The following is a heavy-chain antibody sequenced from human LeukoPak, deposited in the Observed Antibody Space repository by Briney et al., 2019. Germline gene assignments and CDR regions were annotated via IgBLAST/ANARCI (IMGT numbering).Heavy chain of an antibody. CDR1: GFTFSMYY. V-gene: IGHV3-74*01. D-gene: IGHD1-14*01. J-gene: IGHJ4*02. CDR2: IKSDGSSA. Sequence: PGGSLRLSCAASGFTFSMYYMHWVRQAPGKGLVWVSYIKSDGSSANYADSVRGRFTISRDNAKNTVDLQMSSLRVEDTAVYFCARDPYNEGANFDFWGQGTLVTVSS. CDR3: ARDPYNEGANFDF.